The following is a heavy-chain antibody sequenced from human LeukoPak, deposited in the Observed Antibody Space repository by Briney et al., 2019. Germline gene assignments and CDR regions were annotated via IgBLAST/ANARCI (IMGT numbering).Heavy chain of an antibody. V-gene: IGHV3-21*06. J-gene: IGHJ4*02. CDR3: ARADSFDF. CDR1: GFTFSSYR. Sequence: KPGGSLRLSCAASGFTFSSYRMNWVRQAPGKGLEWVSSISSGSSYIYYADSVKGRFTISRDHAKNSLYLQMNSLRVEDTAVYYCARADSFDFWGQGTLVTVSS. CDR2: ISSGSSYI.